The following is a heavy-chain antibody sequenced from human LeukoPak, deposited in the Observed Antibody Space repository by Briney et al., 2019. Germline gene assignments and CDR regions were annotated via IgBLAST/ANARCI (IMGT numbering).Heavy chain of an antibody. CDR1: GFTFNNYA. Sequence: GGSLRLSCAASGFTFNNYALSWVRQAPGKGLEWVSALSGSAGSTYYADSVKGRFTISRDIYKNSLYLQMNSLRAEDTAVYYCARAGGGILDYWGQGTLVTVSS. V-gene: IGHV3-23*01. CDR3: ARAGGGILDY. J-gene: IGHJ4*02. D-gene: IGHD3-16*01. CDR2: LSGSAGST.